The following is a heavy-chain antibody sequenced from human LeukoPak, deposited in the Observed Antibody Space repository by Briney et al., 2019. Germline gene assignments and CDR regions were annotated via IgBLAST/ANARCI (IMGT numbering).Heavy chain of an antibody. CDR1: GYTFTGYY. J-gene: IGHJ6*03. CDR2: INPNSGGT. Sequence: ASVKVSCKTSGYTFTGYYMHWVRQAPGQGLEWMGWINPNSGGTNYAQKFQGRVTMTRDTSISTAYMELSRLRPDDTAVYYCASNYGDYENYYMDVWGKGTTVTVSS. CDR3: ASNYGDYENYYMDV. V-gene: IGHV1-2*02. D-gene: IGHD4-17*01.